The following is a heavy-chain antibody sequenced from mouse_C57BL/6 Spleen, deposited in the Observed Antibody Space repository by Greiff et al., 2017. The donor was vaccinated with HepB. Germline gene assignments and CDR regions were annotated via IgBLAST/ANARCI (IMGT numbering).Heavy chain of an antibody. Sequence: EVKVVESGGGLVKPGGSLKLSCAASGFTFSDYGMHWVRQAPEKGLEWVAYISSGSSTIYYADTVKGRFTISRDNAKNTLFLQMTSLRSEDTAMYYCARDDWDEYYFDYWGQGTTLTVSS. D-gene: IGHD4-1*01. V-gene: IGHV5-17*01. CDR1: GFTFSDYG. J-gene: IGHJ2*01. CDR2: ISSGSSTI. CDR3: ARDDWDEYYFDY.